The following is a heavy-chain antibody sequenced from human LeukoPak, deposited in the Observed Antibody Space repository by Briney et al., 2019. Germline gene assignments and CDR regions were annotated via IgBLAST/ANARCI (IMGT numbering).Heavy chain of an antibody. CDR1: GYTFTGYY. J-gene: IGHJ4*02. CDR3: ARDSSGYYFDY. V-gene: IGHV1-2*02. D-gene: IGHD3-22*01. CDR2: INPNSGGT. Sequence: GASVKVSCKASGYTFTGYYMHWVRQAPGQGLEWMGWINPNSGGTSYAQKFQGRVTMTRDTSTSTVYMELSSLRSEDTAVYYCARDSSGYYFDYWGQGTLVTVSS.